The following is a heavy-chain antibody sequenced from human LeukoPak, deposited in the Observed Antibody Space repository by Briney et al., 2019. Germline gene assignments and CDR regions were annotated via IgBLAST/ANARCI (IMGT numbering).Heavy chain of an antibody. CDR1: GGSISSYY. J-gene: IGHJ4*02. CDR3: ARETYYYDSSGYFWVDY. CDR2: IYTSGST. Sequence: SETLSLTCTVSGGSISSYYWSWIRQPAGQGLEWIGRIYTSGSTNYNPSLKSRVTMSVDTSKNQFSLKLSSVTAADTAVYYCARETYYYDSSGYFWVDYWGQGTLVTVSS. V-gene: IGHV4-4*07. D-gene: IGHD3-22*01.